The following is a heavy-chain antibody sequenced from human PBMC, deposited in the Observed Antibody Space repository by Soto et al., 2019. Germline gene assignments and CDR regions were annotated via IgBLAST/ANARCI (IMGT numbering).Heavy chain of an antibody. V-gene: IGHV4-34*01. Sequence: LSLTCAVYGGSFSGYYWSWIRQPPGKGLEWIGEINHSGSTNYSPSLKSRVTISVDTSKNQFSLKLSSVTAADTAVYYCAKGGRGVVKYGMDVWGQGTTVTVSS. CDR3: AKGGRGVVKYGMDV. CDR1: GGSFSGYY. CDR2: INHSGST. J-gene: IGHJ6*02. D-gene: IGHD3-22*01.